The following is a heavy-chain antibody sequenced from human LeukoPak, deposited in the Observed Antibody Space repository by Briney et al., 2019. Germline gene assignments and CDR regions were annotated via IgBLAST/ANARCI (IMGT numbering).Heavy chain of an antibody. D-gene: IGHD1-26*01. Sequence: PGGSLRHSCSHPGFTLSRYAMQWVRQAPGKGLEYVSGINDDGGRTHYGDSVKGRFSISRDNSKNTLHLQMSTLRAEDTALYYCVKDVGGSYAFDYWGQGILVTVAS. J-gene: IGHJ4*02. CDR3: VKDVGGSYAFDY. V-gene: IGHV3-64D*09. CDR1: GFTLSRYA. CDR2: INDDGGRT.